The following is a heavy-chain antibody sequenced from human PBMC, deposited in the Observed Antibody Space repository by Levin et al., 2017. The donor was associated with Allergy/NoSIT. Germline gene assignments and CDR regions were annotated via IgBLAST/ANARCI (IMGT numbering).Heavy chain of an antibody. CDR2: ISSRGDT. CDR1: GVSFSSYY. D-gene: IGHD3-10*01. J-gene: IGHJ4*02. Sequence: SETLSLTCAVSGVSFSSYYWSWIRKSPGKGLEWIGEISSRGDTNYYPSLKSRVTISLDMSQNQLSLSLRSATAADTAIYYFARWSRPGMDGDFDYWGQRIKVTVSS. V-gene: IGHV4-59*01. CDR3: ARWSRPGMDGDFDY.